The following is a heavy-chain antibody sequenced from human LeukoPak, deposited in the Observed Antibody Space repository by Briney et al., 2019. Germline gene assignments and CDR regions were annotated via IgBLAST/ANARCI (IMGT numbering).Heavy chain of an antibody. CDR2: IQQHGSET. Sequence: GGSLRLSCAASGFTFGRYWMSWVRQAPGKGLEWVANIQQHGSETYYGDSVKGRFTISRDNAKDSLYLQMNSLRAEDTAVYYCATYSSSNGREFQYWGQGTLVTVSS. CDR3: ATYSSSNGREFQY. CDR1: GFTFGRYW. V-gene: IGHV3-7*01. D-gene: IGHD2-2*01. J-gene: IGHJ1*01.